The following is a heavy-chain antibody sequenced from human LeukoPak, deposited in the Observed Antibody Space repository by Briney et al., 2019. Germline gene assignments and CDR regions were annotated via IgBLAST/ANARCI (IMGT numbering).Heavy chain of an antibody. CDR1: GGSFSGYY. V-gene: IGHV4-34*01. D-gene: IGHD3-22*01. CDR2: INHSGST. CDR3: ARESHYYDSSGYSPFLYY. Sequence: SXTLSLTCAVYGGSFSGYYWSWIRQPPGKGLEWIGEINHSGSTNYNPSLKRRVTISVDTSKNQFSLKLSSVTAADTAVYYCARESHYYDSSGYSPFLYYWGQGTLVTVSS. J-gene: IGHJ4*02.